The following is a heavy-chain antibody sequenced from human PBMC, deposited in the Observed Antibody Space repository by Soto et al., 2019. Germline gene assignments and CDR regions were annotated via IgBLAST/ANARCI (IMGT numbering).Heavy chain of an antibody. CDR3: ARSGIAAALTGAFDI. J-gene: IGHJ3*02. CDR2: ISSSGSTI. CDR1: GFTFSSYE. V-gene: IGHV3-48*03. Sequence: GGSLRLSCAASGFTFSSYEMNWVRQAPGKGLEWVSYISSSGSTIYYADSVKGRFTISRDNAKNSLYLQMNSLRAEDTAVYYCARSGIAAALTGAFDIWGQGTMVTVSS. D-gene: IGHD6-13*01.